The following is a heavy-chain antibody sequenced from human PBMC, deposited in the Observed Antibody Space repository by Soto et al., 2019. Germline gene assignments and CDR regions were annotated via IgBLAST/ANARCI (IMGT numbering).Heavy chain of an antibody. V-gene: IGHV2-5*02. Sequence: QITLKESGPTLVQPTQTLTLTCDFSGFSLTTKGVGVGWIRQPPGEALEWVAVIYRDNDKRYSPSLQSRLTINKDTSKNQVVLSMINMDPVDTATYFCAHVTITYGGAIGDEAFDIWGQGTMVIVSS. D-gene: IGHD3-16*02. CDR1: GFSLTTKGVG. CDR3: AHVTITYGGAIGDEAFDI. J-gene: IGHJ3*02. CDR2: IYRDNDK.